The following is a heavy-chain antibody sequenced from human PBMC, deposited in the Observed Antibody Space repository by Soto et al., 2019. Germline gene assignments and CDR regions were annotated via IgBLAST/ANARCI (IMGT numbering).Heavy chain of an antibody. Sequence: ASVKVSCKASGYTFTSYAMHWVRQAPGQRLEWMGWINAGNGNTKYSQKFQGRVTITRDTSASTAYMELSSLRSEDTAVYYCARDPLLKRIYYYYYMDVWGKGTTVTVSS. CDR3: ARDPLLKRIYYYYYMDV. D-gene: IGHD3-10*01. J-gene: IGHJ6*03. CDR1: GYTFTSYA. CDR2: INAGNGNT. V-gene: IGHV1-3*01.